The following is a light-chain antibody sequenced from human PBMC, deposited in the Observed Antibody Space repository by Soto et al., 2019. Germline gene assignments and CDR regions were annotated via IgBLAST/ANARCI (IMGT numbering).Light chain of an antibody. V-gene: IGKV1-5*01. J-gene: IGKJ2*01. Sequence: DIQMTQSPSTLSASVGDRVTLTCRASQTISTWLAWYQQKPGKAPKLLIYGASTLQTGVPSRFSGSGSGTEFTLTISSLQPDDFATYYCQRYNSYPYTFGQGTKVDIK. CDR3: QRYNSYPYT. CDR2: GAS. CDR1: QTISTW.